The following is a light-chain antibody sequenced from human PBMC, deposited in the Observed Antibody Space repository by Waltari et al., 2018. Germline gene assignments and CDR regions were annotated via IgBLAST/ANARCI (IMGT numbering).Light chain of an antibody. V-gene: IGKV3-20*01. J-gene: IGKJ4*01. CDR3: QQYDGSAVT. Sequence: IVLTQSPDTLSLSPGERATLSCRASQSVTSISLAWYQQKPGQAPRLLIYSTSSRATDVSDRFSGSGSGTDFTLTINRLEPEDSAVYHCQQYDGSAVTFGGGTRVEIK. CDR1: QSVTSIS. CDR2: STS.